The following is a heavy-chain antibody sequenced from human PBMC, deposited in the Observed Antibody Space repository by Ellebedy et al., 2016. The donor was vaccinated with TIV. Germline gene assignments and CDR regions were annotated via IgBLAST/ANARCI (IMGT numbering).Heavy chain of an antibody. CDR2: VYYSGST. CDR3: ARFGGGWFDP. Sequence: SETLSLTCSVSGGSVSSNYWSWIRQPPGKGLEWIGYVYYSGSTKYNPSLRSRVTISVDTSKNHFSLKLSSVTAGDTAVYYCARFGGGWFDPWGQGVLVTVSS. J-gene: IGHJ5*02. D-gene: IGHD3-16*01. CDR1: GGSVSSNY. V-gene: IGHV4-59*08.